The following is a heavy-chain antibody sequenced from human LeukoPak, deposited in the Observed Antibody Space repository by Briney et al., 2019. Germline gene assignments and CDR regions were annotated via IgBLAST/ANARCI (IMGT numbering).Heavy chain of an antibody. D-gene: IGHD2-2*01. Sequence: SETLSLTCTVSGGSISSYYWSWIRQPAGKGLEWIGRIYTSGSTNYNPSLKSRVTMLVDTSKNQFSLKLSSVTAADTAVYYCVREVPAAIVAWFDPWGQGTLVTVSS. CDR2: IYTSGST. CDR3: VREVPAAIVAWFDP. CDR1: GGSISSYY. V-gene: IGHV4-4*07. J-gene: IGHJ5*02.